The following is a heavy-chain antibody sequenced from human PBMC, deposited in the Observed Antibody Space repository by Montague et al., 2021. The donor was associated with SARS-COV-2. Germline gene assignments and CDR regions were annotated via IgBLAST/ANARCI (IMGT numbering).Heavy chain of an antibody. J-gene: IGHJ4*02. V-gene: IGHV4-28*01. CDR2: IYYSGST. D-gene: IGHD6-13*01. CDR3: ATGFSGYSSSWFDKPLLEVEHAGPEFDY. CDR1: GYSISSSNW. Sequence: SETLSLTCAVSGYSISSSNWWGWIRQPPGKGLEWIGYIYYSGSTYYNPSLKSRVTMSVDTSKYQFSLKLSSVTAVDTAVYYCATGFSGYSSSWFDKPLLEVEHAGPEFDYWGQGTLVTVSS.